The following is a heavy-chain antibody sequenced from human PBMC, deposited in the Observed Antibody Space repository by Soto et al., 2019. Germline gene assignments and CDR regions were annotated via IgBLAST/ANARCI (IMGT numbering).Heavy chain of an antibody. CDR1: GFTFDDYT. D-gene: IGHD2-15*01. CDR2: IRWDGGST. Sequence: VQLVESGGVVVQPGGSLRLSCAAYGFTFDDYTMHWVRQAPGKGLEWVSLIRWDGGSTYYADSVKGRFTISRDNSTNALYLQMNSLRTEDTALYYCAKDIGYCSGGSCFDYYYGMDVWGQGTTVTVSS. CDR3: AKDIGYCSGGSCFDYYYGMDV. J-gene: IGHJ6*02. V-gene: IGHV3-43*01.